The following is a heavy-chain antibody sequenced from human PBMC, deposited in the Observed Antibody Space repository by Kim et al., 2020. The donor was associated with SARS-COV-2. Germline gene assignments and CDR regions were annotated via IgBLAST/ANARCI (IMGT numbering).Heavy chain of an antibody. J-gene: IGHJ4*02. CDR2: IT. D-gene: IGHD2-8*01. Sequence: ITYSTGSVRGRLTTSRDNSKNTLYLHMNSLRAEDTAVYYCAQRGVYFEYWGQGTLATVSS. V-gene: IGHV3-23*01. CDR3: AQRGVYFEY.